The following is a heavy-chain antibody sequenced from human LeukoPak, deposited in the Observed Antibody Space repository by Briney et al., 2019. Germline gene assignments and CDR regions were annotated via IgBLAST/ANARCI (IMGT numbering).Heavy chain of an antibody. V-gene: IGHV1-46*01. Sequence: ASVKVSCKAFGYTFTSYYMHWVRQPPAQGLEWMGIINPSGGSTSYAQKFQGRVTMTRDMSTSTVYMELSSLRSEDTAVYYCARGLAGTKTFDYWGQGTLVTVPS. CDR2: INPSGGST. CDR3: ARGLAGTKTFDY. D-gene: IGHD2-15*01. CDR1: GYTFTSYY. J-gene: IGHJ4*02.